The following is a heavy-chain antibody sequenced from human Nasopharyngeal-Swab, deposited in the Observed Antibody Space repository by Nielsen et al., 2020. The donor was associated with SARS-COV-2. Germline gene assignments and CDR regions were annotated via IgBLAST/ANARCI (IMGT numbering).Heavy chain of an antibody. D-gene: IGHD2-15*01. Sequence: GESLKISCAASGFTFSSYAMTWIRQAPGKGLEWVSGVSGSGGTTKYADSVKGRFTISRDNSKNKLYLQMHSLRAEDTAVYYCAKDRYCSGGACYFIGFDYWGQGTLVTVSS. V-gene: IGHV3-23*01. CDR3: AKDRYCSGGACYFIGFDY. CDR1: GFTFSSYA. CDR2: VSGSGGTT. J-gene: IGHJ4*02.